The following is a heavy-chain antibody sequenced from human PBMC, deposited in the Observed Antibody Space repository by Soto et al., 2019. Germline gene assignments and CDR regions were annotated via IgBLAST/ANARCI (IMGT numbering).Heavy chain of an antibody. Sequence: SETLSLTCTVSGVSISSSSYYWGWIRQPPGKGLEWIGSIFYSGSTYYNPSLTSRVTISVDTSKNQFSLKLSSVTAADTAVYYCAKPNCSGCTCYVSALFDIWGQGTMVTVSS. J-gene: IGHJ3*02. CDR3: AKPNCSGCTCYVSALFDI. CDR1: GVSISSSSYY. V-gene: IGHV4-39*01. CDR2: IFYSGST. D-gene: IGHD2-15*01.